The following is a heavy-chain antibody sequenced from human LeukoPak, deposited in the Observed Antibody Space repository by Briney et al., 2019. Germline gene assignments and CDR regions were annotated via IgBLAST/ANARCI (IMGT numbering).Heavy chain of an antibody. Sequence: PGGSLRLSCAASGFTFDDYAMHWVRQAPGKGLEWVSGISWNSGSIGYADSVKGRFTISRDNAKNSLYLQMNSLRAEDTALYYCAKDLLHKPHSYFTMVRGAGLHPLDYWGQGTLVTVSS. CDR1: GFTFDDYA. CDR2: ISWNSGSI. D-gene: IGHD3-10*01. J-gene: IGHJ4*02. CDR3: AKDLLHKPHSYFTMVRGAGLHPLDY. V-gene: IGHV3-9*01.